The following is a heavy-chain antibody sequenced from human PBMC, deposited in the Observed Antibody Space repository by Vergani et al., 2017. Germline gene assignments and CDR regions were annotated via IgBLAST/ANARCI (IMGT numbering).Heavy chain of an antibody. Sequence: EVYLVESGGGLVKPGGSLRLSCVAYGFRFSDAWMNWVRQAPGKGLEWLGRIKSKTEGGTIDYAALVNGRVTISRDDSKNRVFLQMSSLKTEDTAVYYCATALYDWNYENYWGQGTLVTVSS. J-gene: IGHJ4*02. CDR2: IKSKTEGGTI. D-gene: IGHD1-7*01. V-gene: IGHV3-15*05. CDR1: GFRFSDAW. CDR3: ATALYDWNYENY.